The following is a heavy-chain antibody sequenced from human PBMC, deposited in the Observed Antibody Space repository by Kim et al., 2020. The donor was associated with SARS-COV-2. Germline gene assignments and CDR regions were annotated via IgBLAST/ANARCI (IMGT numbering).Heavy chain of an antibody. V-gene: IGHV3-30-3*01. D-gene: IGHD6-13*01. Sequence: GGSLRLSCAASGFTFSSYAMHWVRQAPGKGLEWVAVISYDGSNKYYADSVKGRFTISRDNSKNTLYLQMNSLRAEDTAVYYCAREQEGIAAAGRGSNDYWGQGTLVTVSS. CDR3: AREQEGIAAAGRGSNDY. J-gene: IGHJ4*02. CDR1: GFTFSSYA. CDR2: ISYDGSNK.